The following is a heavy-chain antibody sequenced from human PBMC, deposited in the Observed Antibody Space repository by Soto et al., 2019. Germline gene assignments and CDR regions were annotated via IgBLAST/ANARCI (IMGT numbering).Heavy chain of an antibody. CDR2: ISSSGSTI. J-gene: IGHJ5*02. D-gene: IGHD3-3*01. CDR3: ARDLKGGILDFWSGYSFDP. Sequence: GGSLRLSCAASGFTFSDYYMSWIRQAPGKGLEWVSYISSSGSTIYYADSVKGRFTISRDNAKNSLYLQMNSLRAEDTAVYYCARDLKGGILDFWSGYSFDPWGQGTLVTVSS. V-gene: IGHV3-11*01. CDR1: GFTFSDYY.